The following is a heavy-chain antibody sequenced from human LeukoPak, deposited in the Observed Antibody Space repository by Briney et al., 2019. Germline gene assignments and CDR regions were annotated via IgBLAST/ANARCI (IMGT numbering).Heavy chain of an antibody. CDR2: IYYSGST. CDR1: GGFISSSSYY. D-gene: IGHD5-12*01. V-gene: IGHV4-39*01. CDR3: ARVPDIGLVDY. Sequence: SETLSLTCTVSGGFISSSSYYWGWIRQPPGKGLEWIGSIYYSGSTYYNPSLKSRVTISVDTSKNQFSLKLSSVTAADTAVYYCARVPDIGLVDYWGQGTLVTVSS. J-gene: IGHJ4*02.